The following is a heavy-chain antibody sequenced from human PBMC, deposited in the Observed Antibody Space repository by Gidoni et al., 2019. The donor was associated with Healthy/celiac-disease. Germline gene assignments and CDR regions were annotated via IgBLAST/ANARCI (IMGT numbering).Heavy chain of an antibody. V-gene: IGHV4-31*03. CDR1: GGSISSGGYY. CDR2: LYYSGST. J-gene: IGHJ4*02. D-gene: IGHD3-10*01. Sequence: QVQLQESGPGLVKPAQTLSLTCTVPGGSISSGGYYWSWIRQHPGKGLEWIGYLYYSGSTYYNPSLKSRVTISVDTSKNQFSLKLSSVTAADTAVYYCARGDYGSGSHFDYWGQGTLVTVSS. CDR3: ARGDYGSGSHFDY.